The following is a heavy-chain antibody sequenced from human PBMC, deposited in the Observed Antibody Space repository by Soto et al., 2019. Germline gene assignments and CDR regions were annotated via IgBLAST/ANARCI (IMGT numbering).Heavy chain of an antibody. Sequence: LRLSCAASGFTFSSYGMHWVRQAPGKGLEWVAVISYDGSNKYYADSVKGRFTISRDNSKNTLYLQMNSLRAEDTAVYYCTTDPVTMIVVVPSSGWGQGTLVTVSS. CDR2: ISYDGSNK. CDR1: GFTFSSYG. J-gene: IGHJ4*02. D-gene: IGHD3-22*01. CDR3: TTDPVTMIVVVPSSG. V-gene: IGHV3-30*03.